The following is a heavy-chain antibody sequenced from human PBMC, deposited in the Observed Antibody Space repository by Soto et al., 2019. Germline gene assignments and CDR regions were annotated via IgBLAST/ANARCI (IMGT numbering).Heavy chain of an antibody. CDR3: TRGIWEMATIRPENY. J-gene: IGHJ4*02. Sequence: TGGSLRLSCTGSGFTFGDYAMSWFRQAPGKGLEWVGFIRSKPYGVTTEYAASVKGRFTISRDDSKSIAYLQMNSLTTEDTAVYYCTRGIWEMATIRPENYWGQGTLVTVSS. V-gene: IGHV3-49*03. D-gene: IGHD5-12*01. CDR2: IRSKPYGVTT. CDR1: GFTFGDYA.